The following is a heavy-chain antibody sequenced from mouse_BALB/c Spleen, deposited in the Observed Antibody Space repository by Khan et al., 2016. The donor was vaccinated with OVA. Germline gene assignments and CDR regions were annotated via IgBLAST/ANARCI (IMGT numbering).Heavy chain of an antibody. Sequence: QVQLQQSGPELVKPGASVKMSCKASGYTFTDYVITWVKQRTGQGLEWIGEIYPGGGHTYYNEKVKDRATLTADKSSNTAYMQLSSLTSEDSAVYFCARNHGSPWFAYWGQGTLVTVSA. V-gene: IGHV1-81*01. CDR2: IYPGGGHT. D-gene: IGHD1-1*01. CDR1: GYTFTDYV. J-gene: IGHJ3*01. CDR3: ARNHGSPWFAY.